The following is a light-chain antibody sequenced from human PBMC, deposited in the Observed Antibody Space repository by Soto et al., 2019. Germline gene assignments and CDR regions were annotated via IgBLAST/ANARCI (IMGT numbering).Light chain of an antibody. CDR1: QRISTY. CDR3: QQSYTTSIT. J-gene: IGKJ5*01. CDR2: GAS. Sequence: DIQMTQSPSSLSASVGDRVTITCRASQRISTYLNWYQQKPGKAPKLLIYGASTLQGGVPSRFSGSGSGTDFTLTISSLQPEDFATYYCQQSYTTSITFGQGTLLEI. V-gene: IGKV1-39*01.